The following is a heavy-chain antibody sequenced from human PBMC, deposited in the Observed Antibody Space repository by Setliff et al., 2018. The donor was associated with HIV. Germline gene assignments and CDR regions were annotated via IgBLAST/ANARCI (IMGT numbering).Heavy chain of an antibody. CDR1: GFTFSDHY. Sequence: GGSLRLSCAASGFTFSDHYMDWVRQAPGKGLEWVSAISGSGDSTFYADSAKGRFTISRDNAKNSLYLQMNSLRAEDTAVYYCARVVGYSGYDFGYMDVWGKGTTVTVSS. J-gene: IGHJ6*03. V-gene: IGHV3-21*01. D-gene: IGHD5-12*01. CDR2: ISGSGDST. CDR3: ARVVGYSGYDFGYMDV.